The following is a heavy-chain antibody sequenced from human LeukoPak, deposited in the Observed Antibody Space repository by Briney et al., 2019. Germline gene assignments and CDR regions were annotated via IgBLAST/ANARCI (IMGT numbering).Heavy chain of an antibody. Sequence: ASVKVSCKASGYTFTSYDINWVRQATGQGLEWMGRIIPILGIANYAQKFQGRVTITADKSTSTAYMELSSLRSEDTAVYYCAAGGGGIVGANFDYWVREPWSPSPQ. CDR2: IIPILGIA. J-gene: IGHJ4*02. CDR3: AAGGGGIVGANFDY. CDR1: GYTFTSYD. V-gene: IGHV1-69*04. D-gene: IGHD1-26*01.